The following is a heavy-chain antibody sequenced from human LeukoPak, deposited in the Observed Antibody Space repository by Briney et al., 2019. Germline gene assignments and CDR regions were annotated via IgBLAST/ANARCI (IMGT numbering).Heavy chain of an antibody. D-gene: IGHD6-19*01. CDR3: TAKVPGYSSGWFRDFFDY. J-gene: IGHJ4*02. Sequence: GGSLRLSCAASGFTFSNAWMSWVRQAPGRGLEWVGRIKSKTDGGTTDYAAPVKGRFTISRDDSKNTLYLQMNSLKTEDTAVYYCTAKVPGYSSGWFRDFFDYWGQGTLVTVSS. CDR2: IKSKTDGGTT. CDR1: GFTFSNAW. V-gene: IGHV3-15*01.